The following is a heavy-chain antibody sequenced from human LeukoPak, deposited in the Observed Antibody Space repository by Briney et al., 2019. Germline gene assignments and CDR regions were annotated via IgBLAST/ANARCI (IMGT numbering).Heavy chain of an antibody. CDR1: GFTFSGYW. D-gene: IGHD3-3*01. CDR2: IDNDGHGI. J-gene: IGHJ6*03. CDR3: ATGGGWVPSFGVVTHIDV. Sequence: GGSLRLSCAASGFTFSGYWVHWVRQGPEEGLELVSRIDNDGHGILYADSVKGRFTTSRDNAKNTLYLQMNSLRFEDTAVYYCATGGGWVPSFGVVTHIDVWGKGTTVTVSS. V-gene: IGHV3-74*03.